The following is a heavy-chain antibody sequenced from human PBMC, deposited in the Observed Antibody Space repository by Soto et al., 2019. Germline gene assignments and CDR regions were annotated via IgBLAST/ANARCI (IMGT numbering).Heavy chain of an antibody. J-gene: IGHJ6*02. CDR2: INAGNGNT. Sequence: GASVKVSCTASGYTFTSYAMHWVRQAPGQRLEWMGWINAGNGNTKYSQKFQGRVTITRDTSASTAYMELSSLRSEDTAVYYCASSYYGSGYYYGMDVWGQGTTVTVSS. D-gene: IGHD3-10*01. V-gene: IGHV1-3*01. CDR3: ASSYYGSGYYYGMDV. CDR1: GYTFTSYA.